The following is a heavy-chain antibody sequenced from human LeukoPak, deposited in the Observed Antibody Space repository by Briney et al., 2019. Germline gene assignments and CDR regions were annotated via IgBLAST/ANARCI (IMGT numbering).Heavy chain of an antibody. V-gene: IGHV1-46*01. CDR2: INPSGGST. D-gene: IGHD3-10*01. Sequence: GASVKVSCKASGYTFTSYYMHWVRQAPGQGLEWMGIINPSGGSTSYAQKFQGRVTMTRDASTGTAYMELSSLTSEDTAIYYCARGPFGTGSYFQTWGQGTLVTVSS. CDR3: ARGPFGTGSYFQT. CDR1: GYTFTSYY. J-gene: IGHJ4*02.